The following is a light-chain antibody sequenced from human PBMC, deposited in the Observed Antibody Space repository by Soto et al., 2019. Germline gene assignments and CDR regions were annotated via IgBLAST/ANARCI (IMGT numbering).Light chain of an antibody. CDR2: GAS. CDR3: QQYGSSPLT. V-gene: IGKV3-20*01. J-gene: IGKJ4*01. Sequence: EIVLTQSPGTLSLSPGERATLSCRASQSVGSSYLAWYQQKPGQAPRLLIYGASSRATGIPDRFSGSGSGTDFTLTINRLETEDFVVYYCQQYGSSPLTFGGGTKVEIK. CDR1: QSVGSSY.